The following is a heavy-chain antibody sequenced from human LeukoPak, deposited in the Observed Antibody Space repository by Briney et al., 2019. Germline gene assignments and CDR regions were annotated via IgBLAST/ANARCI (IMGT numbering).Heavy chain of an antibody. J-gene: IGHJ1*01. D-gene: IGHD6-13*01. CDR2: IYYSGTT. CDR3: ARHGGYSSPYLH. CDR1: GGSISNYY. V-gene: IGHV4-59*08. Sequence: SETLSLTCTVSGGSISNYYWSWIRQPPAKGLECIGYIYYSGTTNYNPSLKSRVTISVDTSKNQFSLKLSSVTAADTAVYYCARHGGYSSPYLHWGQGTLVTVSS.